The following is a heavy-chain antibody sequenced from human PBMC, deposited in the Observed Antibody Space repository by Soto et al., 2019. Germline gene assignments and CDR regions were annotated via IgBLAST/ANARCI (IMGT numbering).Heavy chain of an antibody. V-gene: IGHV3-30*18. Sequence: QVQLVESGGGMVQPGKSLRLSCAVSGFTFRTYDMHWVRQAPGRGLEWVAVVSYDASYQNYVDSVKRRFTVSRDNSKNTLFLQMNSLRPEDTAVYYCAKVSISKSSAVTFDSWGRGTLVTVSS. J-gene: IGHJ4*02. CDR2: VSYDASYQ. CDR3: AKVSISKSSAVTFDS. D-gene: IGHD2-15*01. CDR1: GFTFRTYD.